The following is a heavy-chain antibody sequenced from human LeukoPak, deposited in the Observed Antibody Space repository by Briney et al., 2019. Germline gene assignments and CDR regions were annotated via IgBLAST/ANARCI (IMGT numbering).Heavy chain of an antibody. CDR1: GFTFSSYW. CDR2: IKQDGSEK. J-gene: IGHJ3*02. D-gene: IGHD4-23*01. CDR3: ASYGGNWGGVFDI. Sequence: PGGSLRLSCAASGFTFSSYWMSWVRQAPGKGLEWVANIKQDGSEKYYVDSVKGRFTISRDNAKNSLYLQMNSLRAEDTAVYSCASYGGNWGGVFDIWGQGTMVTVSS. V-gene: IGHV3-7*01.